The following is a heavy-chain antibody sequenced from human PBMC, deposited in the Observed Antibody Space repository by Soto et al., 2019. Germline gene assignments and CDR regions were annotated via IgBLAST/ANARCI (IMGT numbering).Heavy chain of an antibody. V-gene: IGHV3-7*01. Sequence: PXGSLRRSCVASGFTLSNYWMTWVRQAPGKGLEWVANIKEDGSEKHYVDSVKGRFTISRDNAKNSLYLQMNSMRVEDTAVYFCSRDVVVGAKALNYWGQGALVTVSS. J-gene: IGHJ4*02. CDR2: IKEDGSEK. D-gene: IGHD2-21*01. CDR1: GFTLSNYW. CDR3: SRDVVVGAKALNY.